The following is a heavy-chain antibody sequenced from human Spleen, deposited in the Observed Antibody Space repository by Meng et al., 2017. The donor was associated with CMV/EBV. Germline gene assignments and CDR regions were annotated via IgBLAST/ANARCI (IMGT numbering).Heavy chain of an antibody. CDR2: ISYDGSNK. CDR1: GFTFSSYA. J-gene: IGHJ4*02. D-gene: IGHD3-22*01. CDR3: ARDLRIHYYDSSLGY. Sequence: GESLKISCAASGFTFSSYAMHWVHQAPGKGLEWVAVISYDGSNKYYADSVKGRFTISRDNSKNTLYLQMNSLRAEDTAVYYCARDLRIHYYDSSLGYWGQGTLVTVSS. V-gene: IGHV3-30-3*01.